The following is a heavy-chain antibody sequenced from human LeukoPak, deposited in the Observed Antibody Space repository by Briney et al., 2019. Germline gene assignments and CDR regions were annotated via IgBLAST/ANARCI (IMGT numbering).Heavy chain of an antibody. CDR3: TRDSLRCSSTTCYREEY. CDR2: IYSGDRT. J-gene: IGHJ4*02. Sequence: GGSLRLSCAASGLIVSSHYMGWVRQAPGKVLEWVSLIYSGDRTYYADSVKGRFTISRDNYKNTLYLQMNRLRAEDTAFYYCTRDSLRCSSTTCYREEYWGQGTLVTVSS. D-gene: IGHD2-2*01. V-gene: IGHV3-66*01. CDR1: GLIVSSHY.